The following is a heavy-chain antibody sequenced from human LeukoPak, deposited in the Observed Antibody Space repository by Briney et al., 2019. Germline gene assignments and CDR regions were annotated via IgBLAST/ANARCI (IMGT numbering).Heavy chain of an antibody. Sequence: SETLSLTCTVYGGSFSGHYWTWIRQPAGKGLEWIGEINRGGSTSYNPSLKSRVTISIDTSKKQFSLKLDSVTAADTGVYYCARGYDSGSYYQFWGQGTLVTVSS. CDR2: INRGGST. CDR1: GGSFSGHY. CDR3: ARGYDSGSYYQF. J-gene: IGHJ1*01. D-gene: IGHD3-10*01. V-gene: IGHV4-34*01.